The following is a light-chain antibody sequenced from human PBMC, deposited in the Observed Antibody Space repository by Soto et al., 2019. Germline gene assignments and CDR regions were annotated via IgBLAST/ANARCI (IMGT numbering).Light chain of an antibody. CDR3: QQFGLSPWT. J-gene: IGKJ1*01. Sequence: EIVLTQSPATLSLSPGDRATLSCRASQSVTTFLAWYQQKPGQAPRLLIYATSTRATGIPDRFSGSGSVTDFTLTITRLEPEDFAVYYCQQFGLSPWTFGQGTKVEIK. V-gene: IGKV3-20*01. CDR2: ATS. CDR1: QSVTTF.